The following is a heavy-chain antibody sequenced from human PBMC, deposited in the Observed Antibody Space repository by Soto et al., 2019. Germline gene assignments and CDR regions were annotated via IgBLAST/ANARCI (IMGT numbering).Heavy chain of an antibody. V-gene: IGHV4-31*03. CDR3: ASGVGSGGLNWFDT. Sequence: QVQLQESGPGLVKPSQTLSLTCTVSGGSISSGGYSWSWIRQHPGTGLEWIGYIYYSGSTYYNPSLKSRVTISVDTSKYQFSRKLSSVTAADTAVYYCASGVGSGGLNWFDTWGQGPLVTVSS. D-gene: IGHD6-19*01. J-gene: IGHJ5*02. CDR1: GGSISSGGYS. CDR2: IYYSGST.